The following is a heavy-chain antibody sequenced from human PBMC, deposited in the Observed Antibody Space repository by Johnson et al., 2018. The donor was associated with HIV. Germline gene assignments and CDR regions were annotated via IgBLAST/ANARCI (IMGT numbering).Heavy chain of an antibody. Sequence: VQLVESGGGLVQPGGSLRLSCAASGFTFSSYEMNWVRQAPGKWLEWVSYISSSGSTIYYADSVKGRFTISRDNAKNSLYLQMNSLRAEDTAVYYCARGGSHITIFGVDINMGAFDIWGQGTLVTVSS. CDR3: ARGGSHITIFGVDINMGAFDI. J-gene: IGHJ3*02. D-gene: IGHD3-3*01. V-gene: IGHV3-48*03. CDR1: GFTFSSYE. CDR2: ISSSGSTI.